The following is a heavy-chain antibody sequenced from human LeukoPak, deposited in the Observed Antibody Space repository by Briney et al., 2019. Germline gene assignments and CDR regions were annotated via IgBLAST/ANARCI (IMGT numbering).Heavy chain of an antibody. CDR3: ARGAEAETSPLDF. V-gene: IGHV1-2*02. J-gene: IGHJ4*02. CDR1: GYIFSDYY. D-gene: IGHD6-13*01. CDR2: INPKSGAA. Sequence: ASVKVSCKASGYIFSDYYMHWVRQAPGQGLEWLGWINPKSGAADYAQQFRGRVTMTRDTSIDTDYMEMKRVTSDDTAVYYCARGAEAETSPLDFWGQGTLVIVS.